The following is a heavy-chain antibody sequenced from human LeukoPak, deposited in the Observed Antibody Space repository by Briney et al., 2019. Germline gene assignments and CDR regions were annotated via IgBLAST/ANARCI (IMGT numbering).Heavy chain of an antibody. CDR2: INDREST. V-gene: IGHV4-34*01. J-gene: IGHJ4*02. CDR1: GGSFSGYF. CDR3: ARNTYCSVGSCNFDS. Sequence: SETLSLTCAVYGGSFSGYFWSWIRHSPGKGLEWIVEINDRESTNCNPSLKSRVTISVDSSKNQFSLKLSSVSAADTAVYYCARNTYCSVGSCNFDSWGQGTRVTVSS. D-gene: IGHD2-15*01.